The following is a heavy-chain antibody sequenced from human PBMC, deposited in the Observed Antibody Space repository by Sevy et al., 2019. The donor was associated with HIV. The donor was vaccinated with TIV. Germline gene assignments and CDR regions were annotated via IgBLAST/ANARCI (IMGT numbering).Heavy chain of an antibody. J-gene: IGHJ4*02. D-gene: IGHD2-15*01. V-gene: IGHV2-5*02. CDR2: IYWDDDK. Sequence: SGPTLVKPTQTLTLTCTFSGFSLSTSGVGVGWIRQPPGKALEWLALIYWDDDKRYSPSLKSRLTITKDTSKNQVVLTMTNMDPVATATYYCAHIPRQYCSGGSCYFLFDYWGQGTLVTVSS. CDR1: GFSLSTSGVG. CDR3: AHIPRQYCSGGSCYFLFDY.